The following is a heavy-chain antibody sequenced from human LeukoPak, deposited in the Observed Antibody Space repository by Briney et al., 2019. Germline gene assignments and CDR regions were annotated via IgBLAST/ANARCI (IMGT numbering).Heavy chain of an antibody. D-gene: IGHD3-22*01. CDR3: TTASRGYVDY. CDR2: ISGSGGST. CDR1: GFTFSSYA. V-gene: IGHV3-23*01. Sequence: PGGSLRLSCAASGFTFSSYAMNWVRQAPGKGLEWVSAISGSGGSTYYADSVTGRFTISRDNSKNTLYLQMNSLKTEDTAVYYCTTASRGYVDYWGQGTLVTVSS. J-gene: IGHJ4*02.